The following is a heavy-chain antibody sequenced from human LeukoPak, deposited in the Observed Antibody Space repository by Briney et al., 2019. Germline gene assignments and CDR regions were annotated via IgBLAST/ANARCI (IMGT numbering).Heavy chain of an antibody. CDR2: IIPILGIA. J-gene: IGHJ3*02. CDR3: ARPYYYDSSGSSDAFDI. D-gene: IGHD3-22*01. Sequence: ASVKVSCKASGGTFSSYAISWVRQAPGQGLEWMGRIIPILGIANYAQKFQGRVTITADKSTSTAYMELSSLRSEDTAVYYCARPYYYDSSGSSDAFDIWGQGTMVTVSS. CDR1: GGTFSSYA. V-gene: IGHV1-69*04.